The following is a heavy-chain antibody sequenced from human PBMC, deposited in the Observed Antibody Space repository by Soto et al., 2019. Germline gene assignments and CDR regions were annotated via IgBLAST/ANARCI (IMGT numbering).Heavy chain of an antibody. CDR3: ASLFGARLFDY. Sequence: QVQLVQSGAEVKKPGSSVEVSCKASGGTFSSYTISWVRQAPGQGLECMGRIIPILGIANYAQKFQGRVTITADKSTSTAYMELSSLRSEDTAVYYCASLFGARLFDYWGQGTLVTVSS. J-gene: IGHJ4*02. CDR2: IIPILGIA. D-gene: IGHD1-26*01. CDR1: GGTFSSYT. V-gene: IGHV1-69*02.